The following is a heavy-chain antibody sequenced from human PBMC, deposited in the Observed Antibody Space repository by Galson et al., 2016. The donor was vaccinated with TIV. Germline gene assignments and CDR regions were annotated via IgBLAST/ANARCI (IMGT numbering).Heavy chain of an antibody. V-gene: IGHV3-33*01. CDR1: GFNFGFYG. D-gene: IGHD2-8*02. J-gene: IGHJ4*02. Sequence: SLRLSCAASGFNFGFYGVHWVRQAPGKGLEWVAIIGHDGNWKGYADSVKGRFTVSRDNSKNMLFLEMSSPRVEDTAVYYCARDFRTGKYCDYWGQGTLVTVSA. CDR3: ARDFRTGKYCDY. CDR2: IGHDGNWK.